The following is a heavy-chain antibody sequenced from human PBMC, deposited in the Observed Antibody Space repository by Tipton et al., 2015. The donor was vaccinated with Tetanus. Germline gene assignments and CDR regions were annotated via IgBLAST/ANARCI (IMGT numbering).Heavy chain of an antibody. J-gene: IGHJ4*02. V-gene: IGHV3-21*01. CDR3: ARGMAEASNCGGDCYSDY. Sequence: SLRLSCAASGFTFSSSCMHWVRQGPGKGLVWVSSISSSSRYIYYADSVKGRFTISRDNAKNSLYLQMISLRAEDTAVYSCARGMAEASNCGGDCYSDYWGQGTLVTVSP. D-gene: IGHD2-21*02. CDR2: ISSSSRYI. CDR1: GFTFSSSC.